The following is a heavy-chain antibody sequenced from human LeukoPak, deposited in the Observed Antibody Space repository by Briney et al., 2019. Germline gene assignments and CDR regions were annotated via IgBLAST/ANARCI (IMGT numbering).Heavy chain of an antibody. Sequence: PGGSLRLSCAASGFTFSSYAMHWVRQAPGKGLEYVSAISSNGGSTYYANSVKGRFTISRDNSKNTLYLQMGSLRTEDMAVYYCARVFQGELMGLTDYWGQGTLVTVSS. CDR1: GFTFSSYA. CDR3: ARVFQGELMGLTDY. CDR2: ISSNGGST. J-gene: IGHJ4*02. D-gene: IGHD1-26*01. V-gene: IGHV3-64*01.